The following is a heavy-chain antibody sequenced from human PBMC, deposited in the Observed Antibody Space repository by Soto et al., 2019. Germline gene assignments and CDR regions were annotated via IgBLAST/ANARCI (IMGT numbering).Heavy chain of an antibody. V-gene: IGHV3-23*01. CDR2: IDGSGGIT. CDR1: GFTFRTTD. D-gene: IGHD3-10*01. Sequence: GGSLRLSCAASGFTFRTTDMSWVRQAPGEGLEWVSTIDGSGGITYYADSVKGRFTISRDNSRNTVYLQMNSLRGDDTALYYCVKNSGWFNTWGQGALVTVSS. CDR3: VKNSGWFNT. J-gene: IGHJ5*02.